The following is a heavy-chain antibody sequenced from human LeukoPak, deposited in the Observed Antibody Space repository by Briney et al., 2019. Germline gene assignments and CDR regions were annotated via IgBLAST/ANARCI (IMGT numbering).Heavy chain of an antibody. CDR2: MNPNSGNT. V-gene: IGHV1-8*03. J-gene: IGHJ4*02. D-gene: IGHD4-17*01. Sequence: WASVKVSCKASGYTFTSYDINWVRQATGQGLEWMGWMNPNSGNTGYAQKFQGRVTITRNTSISTAYMELSSLRSEDTAVYYCARDDYGDYAFGIWGQGTLVTVSS. CDR3: ARDDYGDYAFGI. CDR1: GYTFTSYD.